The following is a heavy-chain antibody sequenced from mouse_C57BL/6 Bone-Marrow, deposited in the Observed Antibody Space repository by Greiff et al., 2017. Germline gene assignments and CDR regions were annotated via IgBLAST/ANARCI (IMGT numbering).Heavy chain of an antibody. J-gene: IGHJ2*01. D-gene: IGHD4-1*01. CDR1: GYAFSSSW. V-gene: IGHV1-82*01. Sequence: VKLMESGPELVKPGASVKISCKASGYAFSSSWMNWVKQRPGKGLEWIGRIYPGDGDTNYNGKFKGKATLTADKSSSTAYMQLSSLTSEDSAVYFCARALTGFDYWGQGTTLTVSS. CDR2: IYPGDGDT. CDR3: ARALTGFDY.